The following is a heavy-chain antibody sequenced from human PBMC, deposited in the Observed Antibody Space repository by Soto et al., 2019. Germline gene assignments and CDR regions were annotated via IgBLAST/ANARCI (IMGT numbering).Heavy chain of an antibody. Sequence: QVQLVQSGAEVKKPGASVKVSCKASGYTFTSYGISWVRQAPGQGLEWMGWISAYNGNTNYAQKLQGRVTMTTDTSTSTAYMELRSLRSDDTAVYYCARAPCRGGSCYYQVSAFDIWGQGTMVTVSS. D-gene: IGHD2-15*01. CDR3: ARAPCRGGSCYYQVSAFDI. CDR1: GYTFTSYG. CDR2: ISAYNGNT. V-gene: IGHV1-18*01. J-gene: IGHJ3*02.